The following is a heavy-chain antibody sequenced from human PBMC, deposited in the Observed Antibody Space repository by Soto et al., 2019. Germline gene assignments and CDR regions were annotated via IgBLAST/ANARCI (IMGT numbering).Heavy chain of an antibody. V-gene: IGHV4-30-2*01. CDR1: GGSISRGGYS. D-gene: IGHD5-18*01. CDR3: AKDGLGAYSYGSYYFYY. J-gene: IGHJ4*02. Sequence: PSETLSLTCAVSGGSISRGGYSWSWIRQPPGKGLEWIGYIYHSGSTYYNPSLKSRVTISRDNSKNALYLQMNSLRAEDTAVYYCAKDGLGAYSYGSYYFYYWGQGNPVPVYS. CDR2: IYHSGST.